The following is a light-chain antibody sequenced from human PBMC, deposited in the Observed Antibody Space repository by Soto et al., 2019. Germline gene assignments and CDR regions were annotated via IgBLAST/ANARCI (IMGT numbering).Light chain of an antibody. CDR3: EHYGSSRWT. Sequence: EIVLTQSPGTLSLSPGERATLSSRASQSVSSSYLAWYQQKPGQAPRLLIYGASSRATGIPDRFSGSGSGTGFTRTISSLEPEDFAEYYCEHYGSSRWTFGNGTNV. V-gene: IGKV3-20*01. CDR1: QSVSSSY. CDR2: GAS. J-gene: IGKJ1*01.